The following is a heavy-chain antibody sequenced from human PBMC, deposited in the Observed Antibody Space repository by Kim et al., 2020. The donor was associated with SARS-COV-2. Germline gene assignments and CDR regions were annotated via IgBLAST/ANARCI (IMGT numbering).Heavy chain of an antibody. CDR2: IIPIFGIE. V-gene: IGHV1-69*13. D-gene: IGHD2-15*01. CDR3: ARPPLHSSAVNALDI. CDR1: GGTFSSYA. J-gene: IGHJ3*02. Sequence: SVKVSCKASGGTFSSYAINWLRQAPGQGLEWMGKIIPIFGIENYAQKFQGRVTMTADESTSTAYLELSSLRSEDTGVYYCARPPLHSSAVNALDICGQG.